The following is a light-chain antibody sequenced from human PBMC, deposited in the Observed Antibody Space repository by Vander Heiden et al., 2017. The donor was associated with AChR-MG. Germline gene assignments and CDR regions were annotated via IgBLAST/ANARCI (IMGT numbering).Light chain of an antibody. CDR2: AAT. J-gene: IGKJ1*01. CDR1: QSISNF. V-gene: IGKV1-39*01. Sequence: DIQMTQSPSSLSASIGDRVTITCRASQSISNFLNWYQHKPGKAPQLLIYAATSLQSGVPSRFSGSGSGTDFTLTISSLQPADFGTYYCQQSYSAPRTFGQGTKVEIQ. CDR3: QQSYSAPRT.